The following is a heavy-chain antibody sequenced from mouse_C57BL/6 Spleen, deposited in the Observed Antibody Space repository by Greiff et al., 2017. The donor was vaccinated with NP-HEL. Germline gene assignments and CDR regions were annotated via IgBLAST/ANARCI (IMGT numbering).Heavy chain of an antibody. CDR2: ISNLAYSI. CDR1: GFTFSDYG. Sequence: EVKLMESGGGLVQPGGSLKLSCAASGFTFSDYGMAWVRQAPRKGPEWVAFISNLAYSIYYADTVTGRFTISRENAKNTLYLEMSSLRSEDTAMYYCARDYDGAGYFDVWGTGTTVTVSS. V-gene: IGHV5-15*01. CDR3: ARDYDGAGYFDV. J-gene: IGHJ1*03. D-gene: IGHD2-4*01.